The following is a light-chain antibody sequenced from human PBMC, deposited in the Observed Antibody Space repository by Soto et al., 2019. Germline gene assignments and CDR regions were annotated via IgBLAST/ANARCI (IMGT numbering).Light chain of an antibody. CDR3: QQANSFPPT. CDR2: DAS. CDR1: QSVSSY. J-gene: IGKJ5*01. Sequence: EIVLTQSPGTLSLSPWERATLSCRASQSVSSYLAWYQQKPGQTPRLLIYDASNRATGIPARFSGSGSGTDFTLTISSLQPEDFATYYCQQANSFPPTFGQGTRLEIK. V-gene: IGKV3-11*01.